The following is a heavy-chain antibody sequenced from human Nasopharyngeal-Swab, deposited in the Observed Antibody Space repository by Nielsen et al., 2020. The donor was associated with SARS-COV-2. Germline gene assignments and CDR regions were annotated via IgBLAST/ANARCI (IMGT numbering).Heavy chain of an antibody. J-gene: IGHJ4*02. D-gene: IGHD3-22*01. CDR2: ISGSGGST. CDR1: GFTFSSYA. CDR3: AKFNMIVVVITVFDY. V-gene: IGHV3-23*01. Sequence: GESLKISCAASGFTFSSYAMSWVRQAPGKGLEWVSAISGSGGSTYYADSVKGRFTISRDNSKNTQYLQMNSLRAEDTAVYYCAKFNMIVVVITVFDYWGQGTLVTVSS.